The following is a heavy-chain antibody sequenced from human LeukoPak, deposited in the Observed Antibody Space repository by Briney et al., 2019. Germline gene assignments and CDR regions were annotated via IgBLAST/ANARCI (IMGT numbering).Heavy chain of an antibody. J-gene: IGHJ3*02. CDR3: ARDGGLEGDAFDT. V-gene: IGHV3-48*03. Sequence: PGGSLRLSCAASGFTFSSYEMNWVRQAPGKGLEWVSYISGSGSSALYADSVKGRSTISRDNAKNSLWLQMNSLRDEDTAVYYCARDGGLEGDAFDTGGQGTMVTVSS. D-gene: IGHD3-3*01. CDR1: GFTFSSYE. CDR2: ISGSGSSA.